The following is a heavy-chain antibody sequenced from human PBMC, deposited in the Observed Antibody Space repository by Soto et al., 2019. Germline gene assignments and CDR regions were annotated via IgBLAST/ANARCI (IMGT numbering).Heavy chain of an antibody. V-gene: IGHV3-23*01. Sequence: GGSLRLSCAASGFTFSSYAMSWVRQAQGKGLEWVSVISGSGGSTYYAESVKGRFTISRDNSKNTLYLQMNSLGAEDTAVYYCAKGPYGPGSFDYWGQGTLVTVSS. CDR2: ISGSGGST. CDR3: AKGPYGPGSFDY. J-gene: IGHJ4*02. CDR1: GFTFSSYA. D-gene: IGHD3-10*01.